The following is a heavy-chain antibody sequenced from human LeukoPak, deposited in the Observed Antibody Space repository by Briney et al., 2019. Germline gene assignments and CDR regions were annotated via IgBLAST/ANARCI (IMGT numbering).Heavy chain of an antibody. J-gene: IGHJ4*02. CDR3: ARHSYGSGGSTPETEFDY. CDR1: GFTFNGYW. CDR2: INHSGST. D-gene: IGHD3-10*01. Sequence: GSLRLSCAASGFTFNGYWMSWVRQAPGKGLEWIGEINHSGSTNYNPSLKSRVTISVDTSKNQFSLKLSSVTAADTAVYYCARHSYGSGGSTPETEFDYWGQGTLVTVSS. V-gene: IGHV4-34*01.